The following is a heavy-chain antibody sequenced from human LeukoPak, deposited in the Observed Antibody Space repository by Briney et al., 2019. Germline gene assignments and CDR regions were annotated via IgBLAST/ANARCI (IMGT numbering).Heavy chain of an antibody. D-gene: IGHD2-15*01. V-gene: IGHV4-4*07. CDR2: IYFSGDT. CDR1: GASIGTDY. CDR3: ARGVVVADVHYGMDG. Sequence: PSQTLSLTCTVSGASIGTDYWTWIRQPAGKGLEWNGRIYFSGDTYYNPSLKSRVTISVDTSKNQFSLKLNSVTAADTAVYYCARGVVVADVHYGMDGWGQGTTVTVSS. J-gene: IGHJ6*02.